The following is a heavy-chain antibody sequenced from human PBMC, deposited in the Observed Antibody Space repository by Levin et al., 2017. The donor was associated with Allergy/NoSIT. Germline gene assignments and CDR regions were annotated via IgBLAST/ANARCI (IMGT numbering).Heavy chain of an antibody. CDR3: AREDLGYYDSIFGGGRGAFDI. CDR2: IYYSGST. CDR1: GGSISSYY. Sequence: SQTLSLTCTVSGGSISSYYWSWIRQPPGKGLEWIGYIYYSGSTNYNPSLKSRVTISVDTSKNQFSLKLSSVTAADTAVYYCAREDLGYYDSIFGGGRGAFDIWGQGTMVTVSS. V-gene: IGHV4-59*01. D-gene: IGHD3-22*01. J-gene: IGHJ3*02.